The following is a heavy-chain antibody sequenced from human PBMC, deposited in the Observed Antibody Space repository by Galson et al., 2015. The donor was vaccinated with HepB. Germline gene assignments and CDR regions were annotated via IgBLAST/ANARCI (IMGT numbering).Heavy chain of an antibody. Sequence: SVKVSCKASGYTFTSYAMHWVRQAPGQRLEWMGWINAGNGNTKYSQKFQGRVTITRDTSASTAYMELSSLRSEDTAVYYCASTPVGGDYLYGWFDPWGQGTLVTVSS. CDR1: GYTFTSYA. CDR2: INAGNGNT. J-gene: IGHJ5*02. V-gene: IGHV1-3*01. CDR3: ASTPVGGDYLYGWFDP. D-gene: IGHD4-17*01.